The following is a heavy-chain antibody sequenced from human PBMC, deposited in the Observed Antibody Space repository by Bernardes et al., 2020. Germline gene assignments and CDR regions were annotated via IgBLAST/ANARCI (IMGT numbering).Heavy chain of an antibody. CDR3: ATYHGDPYNYYGLDV. CDR2: INHSGNT. J-gene: IGHJ6*02. Sequence: SETLSLTCGVYGGSLRGYYWNWIRQPPGKGLEWVGEINHSGNTSYNPSLKSRVTISVDTSKNQFSLRLTSVTAADTAVYYCATYHGDPYNYYGLDVWGQGTTVTVSS. V-gene: IGHV4-34*01. D-gene: IGHD4-17*01. CDR1: GGSLRGYY.